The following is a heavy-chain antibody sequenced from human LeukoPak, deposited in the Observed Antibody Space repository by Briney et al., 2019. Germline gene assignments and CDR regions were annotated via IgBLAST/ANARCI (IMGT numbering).Heavy chain of an antibody. CDR3: ARAFLIAAAGYYFDY. CDR2: ITPILGIA. V-gene: IGHV1-69*04. D-gene: IGHD6-13*01. J-gene: IGHJ4*02. CDR1: GGTFSSYA. Sequence: GASVKLSCKASGGTFSSYAISWVRQAPGQGLEWMGRITPILGIANYAQKFQGRVTITADKSTSTAYMELSSLRSEDTAVYYCARAFLIAAAGYYFDYWGQGTLVSVSS.